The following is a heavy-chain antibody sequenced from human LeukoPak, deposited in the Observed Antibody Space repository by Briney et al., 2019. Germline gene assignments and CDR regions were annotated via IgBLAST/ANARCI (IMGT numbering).Heavy chain of an antibody. Sequence: GGSLRLSCAASGFRFDSYPMNWVRQPPGKGMEWLSNVRTHGDPTSYAESLRDRFTISRDNAKHSLFLQINSLRVEDTAVYFCVRDVDYAFDYWRQGVLVIVPS. CDR1: GFRFDSYP. J-gene: IGHJ4*02. CDR3: VRDVDYAFDY. V-gene: IGHV3-48*01. D-gene: IGHD4-17*01. CDR2: VRTHGDPT.